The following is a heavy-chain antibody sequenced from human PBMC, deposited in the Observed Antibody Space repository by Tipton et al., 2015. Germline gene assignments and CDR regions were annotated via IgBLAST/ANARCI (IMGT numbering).Heavy chain of an antibody. CDR3: ARARGRHGGLFDS. Sequence: LRLSCAASGFTFSSYSMNWVRQAPGKGQEWIGSIYYSGDMYYNPSLKSRVTISVDTSKTQFSLKMSSVTASDTAVYYCARARGRHGGLFDSWGQGILVAVSS. V-gene: IGHV4-59*01. D-gene: IGHD4-23*01. CDR1: GFTFSSYS. J-gene: IGHJ4*02. CDR2: IYYSGDM.